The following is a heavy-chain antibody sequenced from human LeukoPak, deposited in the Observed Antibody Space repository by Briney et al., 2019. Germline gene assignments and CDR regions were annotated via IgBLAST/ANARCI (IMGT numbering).Heavy chain of an antibody. Sequence: SETLSLTCTVSGGSIRSGSYYWSWIRQPAGKGLEWIGRIYTSGSTNYNPSLKSRVTISVDTSKNQFSLKVSSVTAVDTAVYYCARSPPGIIKGYMDVWGKGTTVTVSS. J-gene: IGHJ6*03. CDR3: ARSPPGIIKGYMDV. D-gene: IGHD3-10*01. V-gene: IGHV4-61*02. CDR1: GGSIRSGSYY. CDR2: IYTSGST.